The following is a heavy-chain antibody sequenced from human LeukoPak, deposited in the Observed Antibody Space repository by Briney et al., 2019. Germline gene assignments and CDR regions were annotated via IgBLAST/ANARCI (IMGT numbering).Heavy chain of an antibody. Sequence: GGSLRLSCAASGFTFSSYAMSWVRQAPGKGLEWVSAISGSGGSTYYADSVKGRFTISRDNSKNTLYLQMNSLRAEDTAVYYCARLGGGHSSSWYDAFDIWGQGTMVTVSS. CDR3: ARLGGGHSSSWYDAFDI. CDR2: ISGSGGST. D-gene: IGHD6-13*01. CDR1: GFTFSSYA. J-gene: IGHJ3*02. V-gene: IGHV3-23*01.